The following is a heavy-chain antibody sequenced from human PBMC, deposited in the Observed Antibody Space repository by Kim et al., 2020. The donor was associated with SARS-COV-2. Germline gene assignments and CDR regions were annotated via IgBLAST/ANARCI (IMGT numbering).Heavy chain of an antibody. Sequence: GGSLRLSCAASGFTFSSYAMSWVRQAPGKGLEWVSAISGSGGSTYYADSVKGRFTISRDNSKNTLYLQMNSLRAEDTAVYYCAKVSYDILTGYYTDDLNYFDYWGQGTLVTVSS. J-gene: IGHJ4*02. CDR1: GFTFSSYA. CDR3: AKVSYDILTGYYTDDLNYFDY. D-gene: IGHD3-9*01. CDR2: ISGSGGST. V-gene: IGHV3-23*01.